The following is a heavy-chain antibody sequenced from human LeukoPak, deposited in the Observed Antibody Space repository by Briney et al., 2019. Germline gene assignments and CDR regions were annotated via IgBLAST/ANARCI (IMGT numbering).Heavy chain of an antibody. D-gene: IGHD5-18*01. CDR2: INDSGST. J-gene: IGHJ5*02. CDR3: TAIRDTATLVTGPYNWFDP. CDR1: GGFFSGYY. Sequence: SETLSLTCAVYGGFFSGYYWTWIRQPPGEGLEWVGEINDSGSTNYNPSLKSRVTISVDASKNQFSLELTSVTAADTALYYSTAIRDTATLVTGPYNWFDPCGQRNLVTVSS. V-gene: IGHV4-34*01.